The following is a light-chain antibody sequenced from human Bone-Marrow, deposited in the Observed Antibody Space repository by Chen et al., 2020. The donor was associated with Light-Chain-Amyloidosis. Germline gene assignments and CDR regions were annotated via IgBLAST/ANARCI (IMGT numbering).Light chain of an antibody. Sequence: QSALTQPRSVSGSPGQAVTISFTGTSGDVGGYDVVSWYQQYPVKAPKLIIYDVSKRPSGVPDRFSGSKSGNTASLTISGLQAADEADYYCCSTAGRSTLVFGGGTTLTVL. CDR3: CSTAGRSTLV. V-gene: IGLV2-11*02. J-gene: IGLJ2*01. CDR1: SGDVGGYDV. CDR2: DVS.